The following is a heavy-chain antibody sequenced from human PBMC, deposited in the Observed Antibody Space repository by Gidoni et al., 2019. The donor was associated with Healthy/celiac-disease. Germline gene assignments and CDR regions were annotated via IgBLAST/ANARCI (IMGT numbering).Heavy chain of an antibody. J-gene: IGHJ5*02. Sequence: QLQLQESGPGLVKPSETLSLTCTVSGGSISSSSYYWGWIRQPPGKGLEWIGSIYYSGSTYYNPSLKSRVTISVDTSKNQFSLKLSSVTAADTAVYYCARQKGTTVTTFRPYWFDPWGQGTLVTVSS. D-gene: IGHD4-17*01. CDR3: ARQKGTTVTTFRPYWFDP. V-gene: IGHV4-39*01. CDR1: GGSISSSSYY. CDR2: IYYSGST.